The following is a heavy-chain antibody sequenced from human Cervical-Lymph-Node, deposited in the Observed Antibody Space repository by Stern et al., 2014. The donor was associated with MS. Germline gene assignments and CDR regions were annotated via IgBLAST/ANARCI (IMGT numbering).Heavy chain of an antibody. CDR1: GGTFSSYA. V-gene: IGHV1-69*01. J-gene: IGHJ3*02. D-gene: IGHD2-15*01. Sequence: QVQLVESGAEVKKPGSSVKVSCKASGGTFSSYAISWVRQAPGHGLERMGGIIPIFGTANYAQKFQGRVTITADESTSTAYMELSSLRSEDTAVYYCARPEYCSGGSCYSLDAFDIWGQGTMVTVSS. CDR3: ARPEYCSGGSCYSLDAFDI. CDR2: IIPIFGTA.